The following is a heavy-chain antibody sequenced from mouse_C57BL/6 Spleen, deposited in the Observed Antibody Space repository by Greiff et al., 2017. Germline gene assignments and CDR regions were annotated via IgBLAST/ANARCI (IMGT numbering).Heavy chain of an antibody. Sequence: EVQLVESGPELVKPGASVKISCKASGYSFTDYNMNWVKQSNGKSLEWIGVINPNYGTTSYNQKFKGKATLTVDQSSSTAYMQLNSLTSEDSAVYYCARSGDYYGSSPWYFDVWGTGTTVTVSS. CDR2: INPNYGTT. CDR1: GYSFTDYN. D-gene: IGHD1-1*01. CDR3: ARSGDYYGSSPWYFDV. J-gene: IGHJ1*03. V-gene: IGHV1-39*01.